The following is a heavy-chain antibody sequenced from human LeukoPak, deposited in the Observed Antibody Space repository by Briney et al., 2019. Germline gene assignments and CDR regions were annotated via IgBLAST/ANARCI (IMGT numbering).Heavy chain of an antibody. CDR1: GGSSSGYY. J-gene: IGHJ4*02. CDR2: INHSGST. Sequence: SETLSLTCAVYGGSSSGYYWSWIRQPPGKGLEWIGEINHSGSTNYNPSLKSRVTISVDTSKNQFSLKLSSVTAADTAVYYCARVGPYCTNGVCYKEPFDYWGQGTLVTVSS. CDR3: ARVGPYCTNGVCYKEPFDY. D-gene: IGHD2-8*01. V-gene: IGHV4-34*01.